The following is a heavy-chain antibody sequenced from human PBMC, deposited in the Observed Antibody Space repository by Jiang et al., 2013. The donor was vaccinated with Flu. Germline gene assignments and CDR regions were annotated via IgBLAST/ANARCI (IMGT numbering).Heavy chain of an antibody. CDR1: GGSISNYH. CDR3: ARQGIAVAGYGYFDS. V-gene: IGHV4-4*07. D-gene: IGHD6-19*01. J-gene: IGHJ4*02. Sequence: GLVKPSETLSLTCDVSGGSISNYHWNWIRQPAGKGLEWIGRVVDSENINYSPSLKSRVTISVDTSKNQFSLKLSSVTAADTAVYYCARQGIAVAGYGYFDSWGQGTLVTVSS. CDR2: VVDSENI.